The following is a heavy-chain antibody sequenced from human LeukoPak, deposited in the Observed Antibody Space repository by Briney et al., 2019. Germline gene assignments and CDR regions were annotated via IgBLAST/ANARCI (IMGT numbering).Heavy chain of an antibody. CDR3: ARDGITMVRGVQTPIFAY. CDR1: GGTFSSYA. V-gene: IGHV1-69*04. CDR2: IVALLAIA. D-gene: IGHD3-10*01. Sequence: HRASVKVSCKASGGTFSSYAISWVRQAPGQGLEWMGRIVALLAIANYAQKFQGIVTIIADKSTSTDYMELTSLRSEDTAAYYCARDGITMVRGVQTPIFAYSGHGTLVTVSS. J-gene: IGHJ4*01.